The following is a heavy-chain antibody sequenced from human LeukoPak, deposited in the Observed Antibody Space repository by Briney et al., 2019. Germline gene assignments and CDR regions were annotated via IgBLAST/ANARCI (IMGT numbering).Heavy chain of an antibody. Sequence: PGGSLRLSCAASGLTFSSHWMHWVRQAPGKGLEWVAVISYDGSNKYYADSVKGRFTISRDNSKNTLSLQMNSLRAEGTAIYYCAKDRDGYNSLEDYWGQGTLVTVSS. CDR1: GLTFSSHW. J-gene: IGHJ4*02. D-gene: IGHD5-24*01. CDR3: AKDRDGYNSLEDY. CDR2: ISYDGSNK. V-gene: IGHV3-30*05.